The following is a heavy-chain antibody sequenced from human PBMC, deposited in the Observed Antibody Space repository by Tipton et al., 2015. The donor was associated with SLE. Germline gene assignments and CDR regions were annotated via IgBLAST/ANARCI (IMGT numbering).Heavy chain of an antibody. V-gene: IGHV4-31*03. CDR1: GGSISSGGYY. J-gene: IGHJ3*02. Sequence: TLSLTCTVSGGSISSGGYYWSWIRQHPGKGLEWIGYIYYSGSTNYNPSLKSRVTISVDTSKNQFSLKLSSVTAADTAVYYCARDSGYSYGDDAFDIWGQGTMVTVSS. CDR3: ARDSGYSYGDDAFDI. CDR2: IYYSGST. D-gene: IGHD5-18*01.